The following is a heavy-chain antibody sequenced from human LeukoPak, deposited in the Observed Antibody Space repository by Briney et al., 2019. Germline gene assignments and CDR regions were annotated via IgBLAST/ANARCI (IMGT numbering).Heavy chain of an antibody. J-gene: IGHJ5*02. CDR3: ARVVTRELLWFGELWGWFDP. V-gene: IGHV3-48*03. CDR1: GFTFSSYE. D-gene: IGHD3-10*01. Sequence: GGSLRLSCAASGFTFSSYEMNWVRQAPGKGLEWVSYISSSGSTIYYADSVKGRFTISRDNAKNSLYLQMNSLRAEDTAVYYCARVVTRELLWFGELWGWFDPWGQGTLVTVSS. CDR2: ISSSGSTI.